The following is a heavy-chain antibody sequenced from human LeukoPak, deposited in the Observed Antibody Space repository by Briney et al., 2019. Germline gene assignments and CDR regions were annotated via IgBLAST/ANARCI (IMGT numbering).Heavy chain of an antibody. J-gene: IGHJ4*02. V-gene: IGHV3-11*04. Sequence: PGGSLRLSCAASGFTFSDYYMSWIRQAPGKGLEWVSYISSSGSTIYYADSVKGRFTISRDNAKNSLYLQMNSLRAEDTAVYYCAREDYVWGSYRPFDYWGQGTLVTVSS. CDR3: AREDYVWGSYRPFDY. CDR2: ISSSGSTI. D-gene: IGHD3-16*02. CDR1: GFTFSDYY.